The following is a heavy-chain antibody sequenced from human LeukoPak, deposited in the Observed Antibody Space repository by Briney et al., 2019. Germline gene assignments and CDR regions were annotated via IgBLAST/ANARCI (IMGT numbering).Heavy chain of an antibody. Sequence: SETLSLTCTVSGGSITGGSYYWAWIRQPPGKGLEWIGEINHSGSTNYNPSLKSRVTISVDTSKNQFSLKLSSVTAADTAVYYCARGVERYYFDYWGQGTLVTVSS. CDR2: INHSGST. CDR3: ARGVERYYFDY. V-gene: IGHV4-34*01. CDR1: GGSITGGSYY. J-gene: IGHJ4*02.